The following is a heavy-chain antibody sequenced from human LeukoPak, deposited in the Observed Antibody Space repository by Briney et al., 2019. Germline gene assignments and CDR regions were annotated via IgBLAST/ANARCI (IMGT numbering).Heavy chain of an antibody. Sequence: GGSLRLSCEVSGFTFSNYAMNWVRQAPGKGLEWVSSISASAGSAVYGDSVKGRFTISRVNAENTLYLQMNSLRAEDTAVYYCAKEGGYDSGVYFDYWGQGTLVTVSS. J-gene: IGHJ4*02. CDR2: ISASAGSA. V-gene: IGHV3-23*01. CDR1: GFTFSNYA. CDR3: AKEGGYDSGVYFDY. D-gene: IGHD5-12*01.